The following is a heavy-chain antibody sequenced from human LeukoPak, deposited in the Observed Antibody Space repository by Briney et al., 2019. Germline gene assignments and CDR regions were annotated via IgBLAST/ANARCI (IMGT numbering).Heavy chain of an antibody. CDR2: IKQDGSEK. Sequence: GSPRTLLSAPGFHFNSHWISWVPQGPRKGAGWVANIKQDGSEKYYVDSVKGRFTISRDNAKNSLYLQMNSLRAEDTAVYYCARVSSSTSCFDYWGQGTLVTVSS. V-gene: IGHV3-7*03. CDR3: ARVSSSTSCFDY. J-gene: IGHJ4*02. D-gene: IGHD2-2*01. CDR1: GFHFNSHW.